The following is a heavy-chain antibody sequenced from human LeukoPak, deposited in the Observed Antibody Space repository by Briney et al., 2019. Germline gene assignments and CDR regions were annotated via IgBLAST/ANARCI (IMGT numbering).Heavy chain of an antibody. CDR1: GFTFSGFA. D-gene: IGHD3-9*01. Sequence: GGSLRLSCVASGFTFSGFAMIWVRQAPGKGLQWVSAISGPSSHTYYADSVRGRFTISRDNSRNTLYLQMNSLRAEDTAVYYCAGSEIDWLLSDVWGKGTTVTISS. J-gene: IGHJ6*04. V-gene: IGHV3-23*01. CDR2: ISGPSSHT. CDR3: AGSEIDWLLSDV.